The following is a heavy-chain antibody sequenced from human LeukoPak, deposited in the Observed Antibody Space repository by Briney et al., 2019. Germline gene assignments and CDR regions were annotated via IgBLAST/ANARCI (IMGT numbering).Heavy chain of an antibody. CDR3: AKLREWELPDLFDY. V-gene: IGHV3-23*01. D-gene: IGHD1-26*01. CDR2: ISGSGGSR. J-gene: IGHJ4*02. Sequence: PGGSLRLSCAASGFTFSTYGMSWVRQAPGKELEWVSGISGSGGSRFYTDSVKGRFTISRDNSKNTLYLQMNSLRAEDTAVYYCAKLREWELPDLFDYWGQGTLVTVSS. CDR1: GFTFSTYG.